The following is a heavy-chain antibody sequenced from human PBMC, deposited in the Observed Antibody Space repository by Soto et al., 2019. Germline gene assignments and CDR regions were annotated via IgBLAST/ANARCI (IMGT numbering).Heavy chain of an antibody. Sequence: SETLSLTCTVSGGSISSGDYYWSWIRQPPGKGLEWIGYIYYSGSTNYNPSLKSRVTISVDTSKNQFSLKLSSVTAADTAVYYCARHASGIAAAGPTDYFDYWGQGTQVTVSS. J-gene: IGHJ4*02. CDR1: GGSISSGDYY. CDR3: ARHASGIAAAGPTDYFDY. V-gene: IGHV4-61*08. D-gene: IGHD6-13*01. CDR2: IYYSGST.